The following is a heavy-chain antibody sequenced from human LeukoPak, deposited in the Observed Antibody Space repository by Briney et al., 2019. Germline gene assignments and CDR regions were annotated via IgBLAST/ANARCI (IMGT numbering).Heavy chain of an antibody. D-gene: IGHD6-6*01. CDR3: ARRYRIAARPYID. CDR2: INHSGST. V-gene: IGHV4-34*01. Sequence: TSETLSLTCAVYGGSFSGYYWSWIRQPPGKGLEWIGEINHSGSTNYNPSLKSRVPISVDTSKNQFSLKLSSVTTADTAVYYCARRYRIAARPYIDWGQGTLVTVSS. CDR1: GGSFSGYY. J-gene: IGHJ4*02.